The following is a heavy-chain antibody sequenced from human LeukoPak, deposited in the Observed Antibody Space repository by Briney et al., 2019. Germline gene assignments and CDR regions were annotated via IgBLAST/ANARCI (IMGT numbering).Heavy chain of an antibody. CDR2: ISYDGNSK. V-gene: IGHV3-30-3*01. J-gene: IGHJ4*02. D-gene: IGHD3-22*01. CDR1: GFTFNNCA. Sequence: PGRSLRLSCAASGFTFNNCAMHWVRQAPGKGLEGVAVISYDGNSKYYADSVKGRFTISRDNSKNTLYLQMNSLRPEDTAMYYCARGPGYYYGDYWGQGTLVTVSS. CDR3: ARGPGYYYGDY.